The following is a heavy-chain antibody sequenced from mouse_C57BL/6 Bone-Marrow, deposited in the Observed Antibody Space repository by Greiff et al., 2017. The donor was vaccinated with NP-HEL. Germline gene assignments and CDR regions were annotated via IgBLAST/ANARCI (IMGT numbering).Heavy chain of an antibody. Sequence: EVQLQQSGPELVKPGASVKISCKASGYSFTGYFMNWVKQSHGKSLEWIGRINPYNGDTFYNQKFKGKATLTVDKSSSTAHMELLSLTSEDFAVYYCAIRYYGSSPQLGRYAMDYWGQGTSVTVSS. CDR1: GYSFTGYF. D-gene: IGHD1-1*01. CDR3: AIRYYGSSPQLGRYAMDY. V-gene: IGHV1-37*01. CDR2: INPYNGDT. J-gene: IGHJ4*01.